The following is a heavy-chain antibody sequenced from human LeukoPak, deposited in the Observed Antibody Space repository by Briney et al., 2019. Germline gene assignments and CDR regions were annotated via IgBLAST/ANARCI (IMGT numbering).Heavy chain of an antibody. CDR1: GGSISSYY. J-gene: IGHJ3*02. CDR2: IYDSGST. Sequence: SETLSLTCTVSGGSISSYYWSWIRQPPGKGLEWIGNIYDSGSTNYKPSLKSRVTISGDTSKNQFSLKLNSVTAADTAVYYCARTMIGHDAFDIWGQGTMVTVSS. V-gene: IGHV4-59*01. D-gene: IGHD3-22*01. CDR3: ARTMIGHDAFDI.